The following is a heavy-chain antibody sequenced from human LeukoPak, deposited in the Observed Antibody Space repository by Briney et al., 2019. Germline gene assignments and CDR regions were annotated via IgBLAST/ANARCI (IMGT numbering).Heavy chain of an antibody. Sequence: GESLKISCKGSGYSFTSYWIGWVRQMPGKGLEWMGIIYPGDSDTRYSPSFQGQVTISADKSISTAYLQWSSLKASDTAMYYCARHSQGGDYVYDWFDPWGQGTLVTVSP. D-gene: IGHD4-17*01. CDR2: IYPGDSDT. V-gene: IGHV5-51*01. J-gene: IGHJ5*02. CDR3: ARHSQGGDYVYDWFDP. CDR1: GYSFTSYW.